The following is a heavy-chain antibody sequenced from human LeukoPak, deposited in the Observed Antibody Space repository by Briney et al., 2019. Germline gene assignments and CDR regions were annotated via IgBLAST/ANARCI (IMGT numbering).Heavy chain of an antibody. Sequence: GGSLRLSCAASGFTVSSNYMSWVRQAPGKGLEWVSVIYSGGTTYYADSVKGRFTISRDNSKNTLYLQMNSLRAEDTAVYYCARGVGGYSFDYWGQGTLLTVSS. V-gene: IGHV3-66*01. CDR2: IYSGGTT. D-gene: IGHD3-22*01. J-gene: IGHJ4*02. CDR3: ARGVGGYSFDY. CDR1: GFTVSSNY.